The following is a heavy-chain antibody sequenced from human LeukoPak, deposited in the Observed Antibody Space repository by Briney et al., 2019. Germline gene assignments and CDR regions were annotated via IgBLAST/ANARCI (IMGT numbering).Heavy chain of an antibody. D-gene: IGHD1-26*01. CDR2: ISYDGSNK. J-gene: IGHJ6*02. CDR1: GFTFSSYA. CDR3: ARDVRVGPGGYYYGMDV. V-gene: IGHV3-30*04. Sequence: PGRSLRLSCAASGFTFSSYAMHWVRQAPGKGLEWVAVISYDGSNKYYADSVKGRFTISRDNSKNTLYLQMNSLRAEDTAVYYCARDVRVGPGGYYYGMDVWGQGTTVTVSS.